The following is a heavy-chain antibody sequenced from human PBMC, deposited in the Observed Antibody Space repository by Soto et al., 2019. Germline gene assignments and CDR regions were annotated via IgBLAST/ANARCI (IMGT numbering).Heavy chain of an antibody. CDR1: GFIVSSNQ. J-gene: IGHJ4*02. CDR3: VRGPSDHKLRLVEWPYGDY. D-gene: IGHD3-3*01. V-gene: IGHV3-53*01. CDR2: IYSGHTT. Sequence: GGSLRLSCVAPGFIVSSNQMSWVRQAPGKGLEWVSVIYSGHTTYYADSVGGRFTISRDDSKNTLYLQMNSLRVEDTAVYYCVRGPSDHKLRLVEWPYGDYWGQGALVTVSS.